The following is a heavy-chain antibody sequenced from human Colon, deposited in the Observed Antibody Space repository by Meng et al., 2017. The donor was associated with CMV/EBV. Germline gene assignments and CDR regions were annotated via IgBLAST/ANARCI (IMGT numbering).Heavy chain of an antibody. CDR2: VMPNLGTA. D-gene: IGHD3-10*01. J-gene: IGHJ6*02. Sequence: SVMVSCKASGFTFSTYSISWVRQAPGQGREWVGRVMPNLGTANFSEKSQGRVTLTADTSTSTGYMVLSSLTSDDTAVYYCGRGINMGISYYYGMDVWGQGTPVTVSS. CDR1: GFTFSTYS. V-gene: IGHV1-69*08. CDR3: GRGINMGISYYYGMDV.